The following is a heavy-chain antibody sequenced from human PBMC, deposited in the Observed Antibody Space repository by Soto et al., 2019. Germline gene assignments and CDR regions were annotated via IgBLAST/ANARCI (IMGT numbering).Heavy chain of an antibody. CDR1: GFTFSSYA. V-gene: IGHV3-30-3*01. CDR3: ARDRSGYDFWSGYSGYGMDV. Sequence: HPGGSLRLSCAASGFTFSSYAMHWVRQAPGKGLEWVAVISYDGSNKYYADSVKGRFTISRDNSKNTLYLQMNSLRAEDTAVYYCARDRSGYDFWSGYSGYGMDVWGQGTTVTVS. CDR2: ISYDGSNK. D-gene: IGHD3-3*01. J-gene: IGHJ6*02.